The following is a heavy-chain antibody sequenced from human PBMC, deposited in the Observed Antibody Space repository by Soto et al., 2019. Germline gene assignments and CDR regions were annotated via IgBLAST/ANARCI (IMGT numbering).Heavy chain of an antibody. V-gene: IGHV4-59*01. J-gene: IGHJ3*02. CDR1: GGSISSYY. CDR3: ARGPXVTIFGVVITPPGAFDI. CDR2: IYYSGST. Sequence: SETLSLTCTVSGGSISSYYWSWIRQPPGKGLEWIGYIYYSGSTNYNPSLKSRVTISVDTSKNQFSLKLSSVTAADTAVYYCARGPXVTIFGVVITPPGAFDIWGQGTMVTVSS. D-gene: IGHD3-3*01.